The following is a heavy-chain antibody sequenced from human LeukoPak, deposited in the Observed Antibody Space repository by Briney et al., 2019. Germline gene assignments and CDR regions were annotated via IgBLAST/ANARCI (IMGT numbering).Heavy chain of an antibody. J-gene: IGHJ6*03. CDR3: ARDYSYGYPRLYYYYYMDV. V-gene: IGHV3-30*04. Sequence: GGSLRLSCAASGFTFSSYAMHWVRQAPGKGLEWVAVISYDGSNKYYADSVKVRFTISRDNSKNTLYLQMNSLRAEDTAVYYCARDYSYGYPRLYYYYYMDVWGKGTTVTVSS. CDR1: GFTFSSYA. CDR2: ISYDGSNK. D-gene: IGHD5-18*01.